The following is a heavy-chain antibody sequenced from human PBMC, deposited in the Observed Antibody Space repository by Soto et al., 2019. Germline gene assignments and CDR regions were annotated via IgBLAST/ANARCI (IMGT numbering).Heavy chain of an antibody. CDR1: GGSISSYY. CDR3: ARLGGYYQALDH. V-gene: IGHV4-4*08. CDR2: TGNGHNT. Sequence: SETLSLTCTVFGGSISSYYWSWIRQPPGKGLEWVSGITGNGHNTYYAESVKGRFTISRDNSKNQVSLNLTSVTAADTAVYFCARLGGYYQALDHWSQGTLVTVSS. J-gene: IGHJ4*02. D-gene: IGHD3-3*01.